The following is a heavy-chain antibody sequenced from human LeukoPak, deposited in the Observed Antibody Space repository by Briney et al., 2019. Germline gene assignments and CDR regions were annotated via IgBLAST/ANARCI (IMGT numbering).Heavy chain of an antibody. J-gene: IGHJ3*02. CDR3: ASLVGATFSPTDAFDI. Sequence: PGGSLRLSCAASGFTFSSYWMSWVRQAPGKGLEWVANIKQDGSEKYYVDSVKGRFTISRDNAKNTLYLQMNSLRAEDTAVYYCASLVGATFSPTDAFDIWGKGQWSPSLQ. CDR2: IKQDGSEK. CDR1: GFTFSSYW. V-gene: IGHV3-7*01. D-gene: IGHD1-26*01.